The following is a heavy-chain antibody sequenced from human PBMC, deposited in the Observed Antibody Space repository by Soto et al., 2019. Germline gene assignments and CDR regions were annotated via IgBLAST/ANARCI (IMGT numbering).Heavy chain of an antibody. CDR2: IGDSGDVT. J-gene: IGHJ4*02. D-gene: IGHD3-22*01. CDR1: GFRFSSYV. V-gene: IGHV3-23*01. Sequence: EVQLLESGGGLVQPGGSLRLSCVASGFRFSSYVMSWVRQAPGKGLEWVATIGDSGDVTYYADSVKGRFTISRDNSKNTLQLEMNSLRAADTAKYYCAKSGEVVVTGFDYWGQGTLVTVSS. CDR3: AKSGEVVVTGFDY.